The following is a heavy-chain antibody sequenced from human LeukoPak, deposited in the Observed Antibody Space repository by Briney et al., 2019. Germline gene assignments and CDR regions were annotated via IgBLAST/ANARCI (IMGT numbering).Heavy chain of an antibody. J-gene: IGHJ6*03. Sequence: GGSLRLSCAASGFTVSSNYMSWVRQAPGKGLEWVSVIYSGGSTYYADSVKGRFTISRDNSKNTLYLQMNSLRAEDTAVYYCASNRYCSSTSCSSDYYYYMDVWGKGTTVTVSS. V-gene: IGHV3-53*01. D-gene: IGHD2-2*01. CDR1: GFTVSSNY. CDR3: ASNRYCSSTSCSSDYYYYMDV. CDR2: IYSGGST.